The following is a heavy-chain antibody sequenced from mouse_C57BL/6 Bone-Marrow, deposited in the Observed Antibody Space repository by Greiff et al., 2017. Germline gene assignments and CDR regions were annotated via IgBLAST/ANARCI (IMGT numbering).Heavy chain of an antibody. D-gene: IGHD2-3*01. V-gene: IGHV1-76*01. Sequence: VQLQESGAELVRPGASVKLSCKASGYTFTDYYINWVKQRPGQGLEWIARIYPGSGNTYYNEKFKGKATLTAEKSSSTAYMQLSSLTSEDSAVYCCAREAWGWLPAWFAYWGQGTLVTVSA. CDR3: AREAWGWLPAWFAY. CDR2: IYPGSGNT. CDR1: GYTFTDYY. J-gene: IGHJ3*01.